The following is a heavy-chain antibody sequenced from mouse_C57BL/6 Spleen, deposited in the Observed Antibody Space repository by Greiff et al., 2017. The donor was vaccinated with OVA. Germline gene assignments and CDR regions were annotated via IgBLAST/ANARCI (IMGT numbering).Heavy chain of an antibody. CDR1: GFTIKNTY. V-gene: IGHV14-3*01. D-gene: IGHD2-9*01. J-gene: IGHJ3*01. CDR3: GGSYYGFEY. CDR2: IDPANGDT. Sequence: VQLQQSGAELVRPGASVKLSCTASGFTIKNTYMHWVKQRPEQGLEWIGRIDPANGDTKYDPKFQGKATITADNSSNTAYLQLSSLTSEDTAIYYCGGSYYGFEYWGQGTPVTVS.